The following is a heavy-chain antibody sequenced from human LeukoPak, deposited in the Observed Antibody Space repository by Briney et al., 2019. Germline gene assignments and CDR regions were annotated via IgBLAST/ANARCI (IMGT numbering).Heavy chain of an antibody. J-gene: IGHJ6*03. CDR3: ARDPRDYYGSGSYWTSYYYYYMDV. D-gene: IGHD3-10*01. V-gene: IGHV3-74*01. CDR2: INSDGINT. CDR1: GFTFSNYW. Sequence: GGSLRLSCAASGFTFSNYWMHWVRQAPGKGLVWVSRINSDGINTSYADSVKGRFTISRDNAKNTLNLQMNSLRAEDTAVYYCARDPRDYYGSGSYWTSYYYYYMDVWGKGTTVTVS.